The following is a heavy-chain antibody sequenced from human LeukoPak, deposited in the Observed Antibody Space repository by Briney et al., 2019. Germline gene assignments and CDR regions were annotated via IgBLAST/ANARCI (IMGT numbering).Heavy chain of an antibody. CDR2: IKQDGSEK. D-gene: IGHD6-13*01. CDR3: ARDNRASSWAYYYYYYMDV. Sequence: PGGSLRLSCAASGFTFSSYWMSWVRQAPGKGLEWVANIKQDGSEKYYVDSVKGRFTISRDNAKNSLYLQMNSLRAEDTAVYYCARDNRASSWAYYYYYYMDVWGKGTTVTISS. V-gene: IGHV3-7*01. J-gene: IGHJ6*03. CDR1: GFTFSSYW.